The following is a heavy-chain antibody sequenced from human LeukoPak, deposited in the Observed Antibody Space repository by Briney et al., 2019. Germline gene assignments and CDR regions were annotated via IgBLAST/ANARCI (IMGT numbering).Heavy chain of an antibody. CDR2: INDSGST. CDR3: AQDPKY. CDR1: GGSFSGYY. V-gene: IGHV4-34*01. J-gene: IGHJ4*02. Sequence: SETLSLTCAVYGGSFSGYYWIWIRQPPGKGLEWIGEINDSGSTNYNPSLKSRVTISVDTSKNQFSLKLTSVTAADTAVYYCAQDPKYWGQGTLVTVSS.